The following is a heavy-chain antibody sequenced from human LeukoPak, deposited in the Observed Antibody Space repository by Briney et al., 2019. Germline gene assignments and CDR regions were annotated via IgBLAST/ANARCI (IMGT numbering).Heavy chain of an antibody. D-gene: IGHD6-13*01. V-gene: IGHV3-23*01. J-gene: IGHJ4*02. CDR1: GFTFSSYA. CDR3: AKARRLRIAAAGVFDY. CDR2: ISGSGGST. Sequence: GGSLRLSCAASGFTFSSYAMSWVRQAPGKGLEWVSAISGSGGSTYYADSVKGRFTISRDNSKNTLYLQMNSLRAEDTAVYYCAKARRLRIAAAGVFDYWGQGTLVTLSS.